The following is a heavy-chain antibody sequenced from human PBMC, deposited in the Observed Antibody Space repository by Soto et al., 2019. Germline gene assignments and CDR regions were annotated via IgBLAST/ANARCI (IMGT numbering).Heavy chain of an antibody. CDR2: IIPIFGTA. J-gene: IGHJ6*02. CDR1: GGTFSSYA. V-gene: IGHV1-69*13. Sequence: SVKVSCKASGGTFSSYAISWARQAPGQGLEWMGGIIPIFGTANYAQKFQGRVTITADESTSTAYMELSSLRSEDTAVYYCARDRIGYSSSWAYYYYYGMDVWGQGTTVTVSS. CDR3: ARDRIGYSSSWAYYYYYGMDV. D-gene: IGHD6-13*01.